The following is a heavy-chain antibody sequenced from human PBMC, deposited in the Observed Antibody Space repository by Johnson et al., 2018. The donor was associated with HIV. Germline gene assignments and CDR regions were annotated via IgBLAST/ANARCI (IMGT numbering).Heavy chain of an antibody. CDR3: ANWAYYYGSGYAFDI. CDR2: IIRDATPA. D-gene: IGHD3-10*01. Sequence: VQLVESGGALVQPGGSLRLSCAASGFTFSAYWMHWVRQDPGQGLVWVSRIIRDATPALYAASVNGRFTISRDNAKNPLYLQMDSLMAEDTAVYYCANWAYYYGSGYAFDIWGQGTMVTVSS. J-gene: IGHJ3*02. CDR1: GFTFSAYW. V-gene: IGHV3-74*02.